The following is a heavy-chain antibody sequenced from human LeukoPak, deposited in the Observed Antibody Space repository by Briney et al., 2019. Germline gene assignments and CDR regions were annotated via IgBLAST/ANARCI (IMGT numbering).Heavy chain of an antibody. D-gene: IGHD2-2*01. CDR3: ARQRCTSNSCYPNWFDP. V-gene: IGHV4-39*01. J-gene: IGHJ5*02. CDR2: ISYSGST. Sequence: SETLSLTCTVSGGSINNNNYYWGWIRQPPGKGLEWIGSISYSGSTSYNPSLKSRLTMSVDTSKKQFSLRLSSVTAADTVVYYCARQRCTSNSCYPNWFDPWGQGTLVTVSS. CDR1: GGSINNNNYY.